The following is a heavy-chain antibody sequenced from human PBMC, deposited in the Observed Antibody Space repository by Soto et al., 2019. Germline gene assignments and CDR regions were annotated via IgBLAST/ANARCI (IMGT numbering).Heavy chain of an antibody. J-gene: IGHJ4*02. CDR3: AREEAGGKWNYFDY. D-gene: IGHD2-15*01. CDR2: INPNSRGT. Sequence: ASVKVSCKASGYTFTGYYMHWVRQAPGQGLEWMGWINPNSRGTNYAQKFQGWVTMTRDTSISTAYMELSRLRSDDTAVYYCAREEAGGKWNYFDYWGQGTLVTVSS. V-gene: IGHV1-2*04. CDR1: GYTFTGYY.